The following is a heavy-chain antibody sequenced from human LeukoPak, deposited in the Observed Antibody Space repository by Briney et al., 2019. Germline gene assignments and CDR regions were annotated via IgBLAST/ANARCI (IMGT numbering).Heavy chain of an antibody. V-gene: IGHV1-18*01. CDR1: GYTFTSYG. Sequence: ASVKVSCKASGYTFTSYGISWVGQAPGQGLEWMGWISAYNGNTNYAQKLQGRVTMTTDTSTSTAYMELRSLRSDDTAVYYCAMIWFGELLQINWFDPWGQGTLVTVSS. CDR2: ISAYNGNT. CDR3: AMIWFGELLQINWFDP. D-gene: IGHD3-10*01. J-gene: IGHJ5*02.